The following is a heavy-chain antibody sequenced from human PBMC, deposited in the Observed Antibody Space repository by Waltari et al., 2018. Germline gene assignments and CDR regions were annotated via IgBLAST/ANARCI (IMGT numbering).Heavy chain of an antibody. CDR1: GGSISSGDYY. CDR3: ARDKASIVVVPAATYGMDV. J-gene: IGHJ6*02. D-gene: IGHD2-2*01. Sequence: QVQLQESGPGLVKPSQTLSLTCTVSGGSISSGDYYCSWIRQPPGKGLEWIGYIYYSGSTYYNPSLKSRVTISVDTSKNQFSLKLSSVTAADTAVYYCARDKASIVVVPAATYGMDVWGQGTTVTVSS. CDR2: IYYSGST. V-gene: IGHV4-30-4*08.